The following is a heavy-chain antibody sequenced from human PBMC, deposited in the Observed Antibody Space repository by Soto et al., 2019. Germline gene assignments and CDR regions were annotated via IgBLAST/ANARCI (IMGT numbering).Heavy chain of an antibody. CDR3: ARPPNITMVRGVTNDAFDI. J-gene: IGHJ3*02. CDR2: IYPGDSDT. Sequence: GXSLNISCRGSRYSFTSYWLGWLRQNPVKGLDWMGIIYPGDSDTRYSPSFQGQVTISADKSISTAYLQWSSLKASDTAMYYCARPPNITMVRGVTNDAFDIWGQGTMVTVSS. D-gene: IGHD3-10*01. CDR1: RYSFTSYW. V-gene: IGHV5-51*01.